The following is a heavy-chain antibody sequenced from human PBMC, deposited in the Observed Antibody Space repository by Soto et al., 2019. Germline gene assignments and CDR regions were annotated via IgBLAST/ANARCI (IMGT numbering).Heavy chain of an antibody. Sequence: GGSLRLSCAASGFTFSGYEMHWVRQAPGKGLEWISYTSSSGTIIYYADSVKGRFTISRDNANNSLYLQMNSLRAEDTAVYYCARVNNYNSNFDYWGQGXLVTVYS. CDR3: ARVNNYNSNFDY. D-gene: IGHD1-1*01. J-gene: IGHJ4*02. CDR1: GFTFSGYE. V-gene: IGHV3-48*03. CDR2: TSSSGTII.